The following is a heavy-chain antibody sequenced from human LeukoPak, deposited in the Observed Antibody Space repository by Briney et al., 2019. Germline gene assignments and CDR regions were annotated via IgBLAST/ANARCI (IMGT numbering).Heavy chain of an antibody. CDR2: ISASGINI. J-gene: IGHJ4*02. Sequence: HPGGSLRLSCAASGFPFSSYSMNWVRQAPGKGLEWVSYISASGINIYYLDSVKGRFTVSRDNAMNSLFLQMDRPRAEDTAVYYCVRVKGTYFDFWGQGTLVTVSS. CDR1: GFPFSSYS. V-gene: IGHV3-48*01. CDR3: VRVKGTYFDF. D-gene: IGHD1-1*01.